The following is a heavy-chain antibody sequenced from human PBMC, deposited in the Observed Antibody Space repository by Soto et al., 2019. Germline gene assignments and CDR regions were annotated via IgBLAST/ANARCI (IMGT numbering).Heavy chain of an antibody. D-gene: IGHD2-2*01. Sequence: PSETLSLTCTVSGGSISSYYWNWIRQPPGKGLEWIGDIYYGGGTNYNPSLKSRVTLSVDTSKNQFSLKLTSVTAADTAVYYCARVRGNQLLGWFDPWGQGTLVTVSS. CDR1: GGSISSYY. CDR3: ARVRGNQLLGWFDP. V-gene: IGHV4-59*12. J-gene: IGHJ5*02. CDR2: IYYGGGT.